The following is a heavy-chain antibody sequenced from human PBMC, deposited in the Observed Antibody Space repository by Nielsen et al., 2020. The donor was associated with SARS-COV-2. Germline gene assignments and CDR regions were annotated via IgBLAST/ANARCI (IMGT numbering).Heavy chain of an antibody. J-gene: IGHJ5*02. CDR2: ISSDGNKK. CDR1: GFTFSSYG. Sequence: GGSLRLSCAASGFTFSSYGMHWVRQAPGKGLEWVAVISSDGNKKNYADSVKGRFTISRDNSKSTLYLQMNSQRPDDTAVYFCARDRLWVGEVSWGQGTLVTVSS. V-gene: IGHV3-30-3*01. CDR3: ARDRLWVGEVS. D-gene: IGHD3-10*01.